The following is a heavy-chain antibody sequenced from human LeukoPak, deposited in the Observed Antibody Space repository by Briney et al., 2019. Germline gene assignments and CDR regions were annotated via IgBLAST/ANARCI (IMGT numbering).Heavy chain of an antibody. D-gene: IGHD4-17*01. CDR2: IIPILGIA. J-gene: IGHJ6*02. Sequence: SVKVSCKASGGTFSSYAISWVRQAPGQGLEWMGRIIPILGIANYAQKFQGRVTITADKSTSTAYMELSSLRSEDTAVYYCARDNGYGDRSHYYYGMDVWGQGTTVTVSS. V-gene: IGHV1-69*04. CDR1: GGTFSSYA. CDR3: ARDNGYGDRSHYYYGMDV.